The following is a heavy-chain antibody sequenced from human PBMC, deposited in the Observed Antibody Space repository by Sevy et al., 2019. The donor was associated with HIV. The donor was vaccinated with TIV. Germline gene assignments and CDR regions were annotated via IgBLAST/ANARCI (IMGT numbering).Heavy chain of an antibody. Sequence: SETLSLTCTVSGDSISSSSYYWGWIRQPPGKGLEWIGSIYYSGSTYYNPSLKSRVTISVDTSKNQFSLKLSSVTAADTAVYYCARLGKRWLQFDYSGQGTLVTVSS. J-gene: IGHJ4*02. CDR3: ARLGKRWLQFDY. CDR2: IYYSGST. CDR1: GDSISSSSYY. V-gene: IGHV4-39*01. D-gene: IGHD5-12*01.